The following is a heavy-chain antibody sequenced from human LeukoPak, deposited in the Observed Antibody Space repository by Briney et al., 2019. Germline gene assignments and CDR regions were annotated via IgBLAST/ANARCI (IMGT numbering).Heavy chain of an antibody. CDR2: IYPGDSDT. V-gene: IGHV5-51*01. D-gene: IGHD5-18*01. CDR3: ARQRERGYSYVD. Sequence: GESLKISCKGSGYRFSSHWIAWVRQMPGKGLEWMGMIYPGDSDTRYSPSFRGQVTISGDKSISTAYLQWSSLKASDTAMYYCARQRERGYSYVDWGQGTLVTVS. J-gene: IGHJ4*02. CDR1: GYRFSSHW.